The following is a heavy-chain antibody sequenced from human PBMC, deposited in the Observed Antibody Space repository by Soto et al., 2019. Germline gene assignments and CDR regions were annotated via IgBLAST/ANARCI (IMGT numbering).Heavy chain of an antibody. CDR2: IKGDGSDI. V-gene: IGHV3-74*01. CDR3: STLGGPHLESRDY. D-gene: IGHD1-1*01. Sequence: GGSLRLSCAASGFTFSSSRMHWVRQVPGKGLVWVSLIKGDGSDISYAESVKGRFTVSRDNAKDTLYLQMNNLRAEDTALYYCSTLGGPHLESRDYWGQGTLVTVSS. J-gene: IGHJ4*02. CDR1: GFTFSSSR.